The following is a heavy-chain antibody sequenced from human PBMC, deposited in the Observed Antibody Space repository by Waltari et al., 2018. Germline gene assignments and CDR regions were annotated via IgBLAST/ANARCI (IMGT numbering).Heavy chain of an antibody. D-gene: IGHD1-26*01. CDR2: INPYSGGI. Sequence: QVQLVQSGAEVKKPGASVMVSCKASGYTFTGHYLHWVRQAPGQGLEWMGWINPYSGGIRYAQKFQGRVTMTKATSISTVHMELTRLTSDDTAVYYCARQGARGSGDGFDIWGQGTMVTVSS. CDR3: ARQGARGSGDGFDI. CDR1: GYTFTGHY. V-gene: IGHV1-2*02. J-gene: IGHJ3*02.